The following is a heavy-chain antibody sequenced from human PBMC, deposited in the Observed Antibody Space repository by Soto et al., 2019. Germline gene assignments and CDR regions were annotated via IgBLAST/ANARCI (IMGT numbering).Heavy chain of an antibody. CDR3: ARETYDILTGDYYMDV. CDR1: GFTFSSYW. D-gene: IGHD3-9*01. Sequence: GGSLRLSCAASGFTFSSYWMHWVRQAPGKGLVWVSRINSDGSSTSYADSVKGRFTISRDNAKNTLYPQMNSLRAEDTAVYYCARETYDILTGDYYMDVWGKGTTVTVSS. CDR2: INSDGSST. J-gene: IGHJ6*03. V-gene: IGHV3-74*01.